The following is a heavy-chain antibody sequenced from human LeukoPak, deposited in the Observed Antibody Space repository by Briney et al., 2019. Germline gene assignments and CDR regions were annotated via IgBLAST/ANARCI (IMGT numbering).Heavy chain of an antibody. Sequence: GGSLRLSCAASGFTFSSYWMSWVRQAPGKGLEWVANIKQDGSGKYYVDSVKGRFTISRDNAKNSLYLQMNSLRAEDTAVYYCARDRAPYCGGDCYQYYFDYWGQGTLVTVSS. CDR1: GFTFSSYW. J-gene: IGHJ4*02. D-gene: IGHD2-21*02. V-gene: IGHV3-7*01. CDR2: IKQDGSGK. CDR3: ARDRAPYCGGDCYQYYFDY.